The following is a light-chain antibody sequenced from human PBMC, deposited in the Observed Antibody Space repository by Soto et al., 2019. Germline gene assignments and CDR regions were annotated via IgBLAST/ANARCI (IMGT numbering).Light chain of an antibody. J-gene: IGLJ1*01. CDR2: DVS. CDR3: ISYTTISTYV. CDR1: SSDVDGYNY. V-gene: IGLV2-14*03. Sequence: QSVLTQPASVSGSPGQSIAISCTGTSSDVDGYNYVSWYQHHPGKAPKRMIYDVSSRPSGVSNRFSGSKSGNTASLTISGLQAEDEADYYCISYTTISTYVFGTGTKVTVL.